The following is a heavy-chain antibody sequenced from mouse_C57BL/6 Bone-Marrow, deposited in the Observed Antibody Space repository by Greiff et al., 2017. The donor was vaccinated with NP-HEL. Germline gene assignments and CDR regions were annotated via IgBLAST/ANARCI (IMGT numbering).Heavy chain of an antibody. CDR3: ARAIYYDLYCDY. V-gene: IGHV3-1*01. D-gene: IGHD2-4*01. J-gene: IGHJ2*01. CDR2: ISYSGST. CDR1: GYSITSGYD. Sequence: ESGPGMVKPSQSLSLTCTVTGYSITSGYDWYWIRHFPGNKLEWMGYISYSGSTNYNPSLKSRISITHDTSKNHFFLKLNSVTTEDTATYYCARAIYYDLYCDYWGQGTTLTVSS.